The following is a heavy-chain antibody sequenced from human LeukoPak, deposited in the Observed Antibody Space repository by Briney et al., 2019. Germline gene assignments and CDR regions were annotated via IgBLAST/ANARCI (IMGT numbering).Heavy chain of an antibody. Sequence: SVKVSCKASGGTFSSYAISWVRQAPGQGLEWMGRIIPILGIANYAQKFQGRVTITADKSTSTAYMELSSLRSEDTAVYYCARSYYGSGSYWLAYWGQGTLVTVSS. CDR3: ARSYYGSGSYWLAY. CDR1: GGTFSSYA. J-gene: IGHJ4*02. CDR2: IIPILGIA. D-gene: IGHD3-10*01. V-gene: IGHV1-69*04.